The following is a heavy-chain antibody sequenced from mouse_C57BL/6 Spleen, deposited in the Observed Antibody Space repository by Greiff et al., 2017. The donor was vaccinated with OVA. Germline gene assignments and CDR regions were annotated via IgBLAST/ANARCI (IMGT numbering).Heavy chain of an antibody. V-gene: IGHV5-12*01. CDR3: ARRDYLYYAMDY. CDR2: ISNGGGST. CDR1: GFTFSDYY. D-gene: IGHD2-4*01. J-gene: IGHJ4*01. Sequence: EVKVEESGGGLVQPGGSLKLSCAASGFTFSDYYMYWVRQTPEKRLEWVAYISNGGGSTYYPDTVKGRFTISRDNAKNTLYLQMSRLKSEDTAMYYCARRDYLYYAMDYWGQGTSVTVSS.